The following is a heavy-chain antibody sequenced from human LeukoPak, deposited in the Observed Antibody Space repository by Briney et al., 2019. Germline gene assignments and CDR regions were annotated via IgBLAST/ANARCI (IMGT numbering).Heavy chain of an antibody. CDR3: ARRSYDSSGYLY. CDR1: GGSISSSSYY. D-gene: IGHD3-22*01. Sequence: SETLSLTCTVSGGSISSSSYYWGWIRQPPGKGLEWIGSIYYSGSTYYNPSLKSRVTISVDTSKNQFSLKLSSVTAADTAVYYCARRSYDSSGYLYWGQGTLVTVSS. V-gene: IGHV4-39*01. CDR2: IYYSGST. J-gene: IGHJ4*02.